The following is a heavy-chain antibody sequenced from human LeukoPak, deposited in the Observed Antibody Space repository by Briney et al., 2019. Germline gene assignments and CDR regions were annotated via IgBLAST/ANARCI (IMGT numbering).Heavy chain of an antibody. CDR3: ARGVTIFGVVMPTYYFDY. Sequence: GGSLRLSCAASGFTFSSYAMSWVRQAPGKGLEWVSAISGSGGSTYYADSVKGRFTISRDNAKNSLYLQMNSLRAEDTAVYYCARGVTIFGVVMPTYYFDYWGQGTLVTVSS. CDR2: ISGSGGST. J-gene: IGHJ4*02. D-gene: IGHD3-3*01. V-gene: IGHV3-23*01. CDR1: GFTFSSYA.